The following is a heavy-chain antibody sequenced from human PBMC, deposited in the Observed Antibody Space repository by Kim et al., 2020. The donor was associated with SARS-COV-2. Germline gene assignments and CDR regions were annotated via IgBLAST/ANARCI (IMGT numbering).Heavy chain of an antibody. V-gene: IGHV1-46*01. CDR2: INPSGGST. D-gene: IGHD6-19*01. J-gene: IGHJ4*02. CDR1: GYTFTSYY. Sequence: ASVKVSCKASGYTFTSYYMHWVRQAPGQGLEWMGIINPSGGSTSYAQKFQGRVTMTRDTSTSTVYMELSSLRSEDTAVYYCARGPPPYYSSGWHGYFDYWGQGTLVTVSS. CDR3: ARGPPPYYSSGWHGYFDY.